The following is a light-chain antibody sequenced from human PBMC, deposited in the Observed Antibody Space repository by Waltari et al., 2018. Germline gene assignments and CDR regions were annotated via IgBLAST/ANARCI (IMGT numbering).Light chain of an antibody. V-gene: IGLV1-44*01. CDR1: SSTTGSNV. CDR2: TNH. J-gene: IGLJ2*01. Sequence: QSVLTQPPSASGTPGQRVTISCSGGSSTTGSNVVNWYPQFPGTAPKLLIYTNHRRPSGVPDRFSGSKSGTSASLAISGLQSEDEADYYCAAWDHSLNGPVFGGGTKLTVL. CDR3: AAWDHSLNGPV.